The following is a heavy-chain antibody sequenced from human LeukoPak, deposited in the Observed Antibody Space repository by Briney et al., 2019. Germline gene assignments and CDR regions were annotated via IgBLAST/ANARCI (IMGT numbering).Heavy chain of an antibody. V-gene: IGHV4-59*08. CDR1: GGSISSYY. CDR3: ARGISEPGARRLVRRDYYYGMDV. J-gene: IGHJ6*02. D-gene: IGHD6-19*01. Sequence: PSETLSLTCTVSGGSISSYYWSWIRQPPGKGLEWIGYIYYSGSTNYNPSLKSRVTISVDTSKNQFSLKLSSVTAADTAVYYCARGISEPGARRLVRRDYYYGMDVWGQGTTVTVSS. CDR2: IYYSGST.